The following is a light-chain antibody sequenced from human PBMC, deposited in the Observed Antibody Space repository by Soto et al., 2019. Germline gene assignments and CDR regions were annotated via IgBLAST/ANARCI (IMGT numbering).Light chain of an antibody. CDR1: QSISNF. CDR2: AAS. Sequence: DIQMTQSPSSLSSSVGYRFTITCRASQSISNFLNWYQQKPGKAPKLLIYAASSFQSGVPSRFSGSGSGTDFTLTISSLQPEDFATYYCQQSYSTPITFGQGTRLEIK. V-gene: IGKV1-39*01. CDR3: QQSYSTPIT. J-gene: IGKJ5*01.